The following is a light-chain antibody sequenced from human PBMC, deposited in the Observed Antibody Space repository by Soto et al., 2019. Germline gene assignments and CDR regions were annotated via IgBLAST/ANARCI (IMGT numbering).Light chain of an antibody. CDR2: DVS. V-gene: IGLV2-11*01. CDR3: CSYGGRYTPYV. Sequence: QSALTQPRSVSGSPGQSVTISCTGTSSDVGLYNYVSWYQQHPGKAPKLIIYDVSKRPSGVPDRFSGSKSGNTASLTISGLQAEDEGEYFFCSYGGRYTPYVFGTGTKLTVL. CDR1: SSDVGLYNY. J-gene: IGLJ1*01.